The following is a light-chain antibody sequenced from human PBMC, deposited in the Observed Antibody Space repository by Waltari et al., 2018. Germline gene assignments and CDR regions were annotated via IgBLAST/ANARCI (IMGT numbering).Light chain of an antibody. CDR1: SLRSFY. V-gene: IGLV3-19*01. Sequence: SSDLTQDPAVSVALGQTVRLTCQGDSLRSFYGSWYQQKPGQAPVLVIYGKNSRPSGIPDRFSGSSSGNTISLTITGAQADDEADYYCNSRDSSGNPPYVFGAGTKVTVL. J-gene: IGLJ1*01. CDR3: NSRDSSGNPPYV. CDR2: GKN.